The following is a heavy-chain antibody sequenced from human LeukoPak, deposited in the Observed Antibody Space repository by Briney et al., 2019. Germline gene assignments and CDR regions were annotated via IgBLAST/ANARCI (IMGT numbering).Heavy chain of an antibody. CDR1: GYSFSSYW. D-gene: IGHD2-21*02. J-gene: IGHJ4*02. CDR2: IYPGDSDT. Sequence: GESLKISCKGSGYSFSSYWIGWVRQMPGKGLEWMGIIYPGDSDTKYSPSFQGQVTISADKSISTAYLQWSSLKASDTAMYYCARPAYYGGDCYIVDYWARGTLVTVSS. CDR3: ARPAYYGGDCYIVDY. V-gene: IGHV5-51*01.